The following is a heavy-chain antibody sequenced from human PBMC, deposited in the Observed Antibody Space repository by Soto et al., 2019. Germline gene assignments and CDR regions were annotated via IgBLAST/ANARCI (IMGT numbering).Heavy chain of an antibody. D-gene: IGHD2-15*01. CDR3: ARVAVAARPRWYNWFDP. J-gene: IGHJ5*02. Sequence: QEQLVQSGAEVKKPGASVKVSCKTSGYTFTDYDINWVRQATGQGLEWIGWMNAKSGETGYAQKFQGRVTMTRSASLSTAYLELSSLRSEDTAVYYCARVAVAARPRWYNWFDPWGQGTLVTVSS. V-gene: IGHV1-8*01. CDR2: MNAKSGET. CDR1: GYTFTDYD.